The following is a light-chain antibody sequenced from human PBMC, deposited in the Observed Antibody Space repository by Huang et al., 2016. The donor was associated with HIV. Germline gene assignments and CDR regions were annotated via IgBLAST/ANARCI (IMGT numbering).Light chain of an antibody. J-gene: IGKJ4*01. CDR3: QQSYTTPFT. CDR2: AAS. CDR1: QTISSY. Sequence: DIQMTQSPSSLSASVGDKVTITCRASQTISSYLNWYQHRLGQAPKVVIYAASSLQSGVPSRFSGIGSGTDFTLTIIDLQPEDFATYYCQQSYTTPFTFGGGTKVEN. V-gene: IGKV1-39*01.